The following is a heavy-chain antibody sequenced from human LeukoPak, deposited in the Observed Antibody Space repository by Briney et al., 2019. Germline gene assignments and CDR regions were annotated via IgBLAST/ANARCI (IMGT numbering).Heavy chain of an antibody. CDR1: GFTFSSYA. CDR3: ASANCSSTSCYIYPGDY. CDR2: ISGSGGST. D-gene: IGHD2-2*02. J-gene: IGHJ4*02. Sequence: GGSLRLSCAASGFTFSSYAMSWVRQAPGKGLEWVSAISGSGGSTYYADSVKGRFTISRDNSKNTLYLQMNSLRAEDTAVYYCASANCSSTSCYIYPGDYWGQGTLVTVSS. V-gene: IGHV3-23*01.